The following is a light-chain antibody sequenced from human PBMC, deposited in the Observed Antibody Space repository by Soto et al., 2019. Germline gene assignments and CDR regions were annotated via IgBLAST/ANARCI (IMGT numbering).Light chain of an antibody. J-gene: IGKJ1*01. Sequence: EMVLTQSPDTLSLSPGERATLSCRASQSVSSSYLAWYQQTPGQAHRLLIYGTSNRATGIPDRFSGSGSGTDFTLTISRLEPEDFAVYYCQQYGNSRWTFGQGTKVDIK. V-gene: IGKV3-20*01. CDR2: GTS. CDR1: QSVSSSY. CDR3: QQYGNSRWT.